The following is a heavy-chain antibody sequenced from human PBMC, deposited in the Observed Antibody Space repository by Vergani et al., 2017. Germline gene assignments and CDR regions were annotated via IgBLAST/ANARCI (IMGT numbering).Heavy chain of an antibody. Sequence: QVQLVESGGGVVQPGRSLRLSCAASGFTFSSYGMHRVRQAPGKGLEWVAVIWYDGNNKYYADSVKGRFTISRDNSKNTLYLQMNSLRAEDTAVYYCARAPIGYCSSTSCHNWFDPWGQGTLVTVSS. V-gene: IGHV3-33*01. CDR3: ARAPIGYCSSTSCHNWFDP. D-gene: IGHD2-2*01. J-gene: IGHJ5*02. CDR2: IWYDGNNK. CDR1: GFTFSSYG.